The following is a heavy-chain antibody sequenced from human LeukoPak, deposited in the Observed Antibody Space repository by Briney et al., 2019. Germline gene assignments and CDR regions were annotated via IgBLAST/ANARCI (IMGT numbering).Heavy chain of an antibody. V-gene: IGHV1-69*05. J-gene: IGHJ5*02. D-gene: IGHD3-9*01. CDR1: GGTFSSYA. CDR2: IIPIFGTA. Sequence: SVKVSCKASGGTFSSYAISWVRQAPGQGLEWMGGIIPIFGTAKYAQKFQGRVTITTDESTSTAYMELSSLRSEDTAVYYCARSGLRYFDSLFGFDPWGQGTLVTVSS. CDR3: ARSGLRYFDSLFGFDP.